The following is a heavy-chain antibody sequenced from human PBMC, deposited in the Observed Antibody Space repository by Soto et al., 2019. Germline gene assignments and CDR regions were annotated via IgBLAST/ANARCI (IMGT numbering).Heavy chain of an antibody. CDR2: IIPIFGKA. V-gene: IGHV1-69*05. Sequence: VASVKVSCKASGGTFSSYAISWVRQAPGQRLERMRGIIPIFGKANYAQKLQGRVTITTDTSTSTAYMELSSLRSEDTAVYYCARDGDYGDYVFDDYWGQGTLVTVSS. CDR1: GGTFSSYA. J-gene: IGHJ4*02. CDR3: ARDGDYGDYVFDDY. D-gene: IGHD4-17*01.